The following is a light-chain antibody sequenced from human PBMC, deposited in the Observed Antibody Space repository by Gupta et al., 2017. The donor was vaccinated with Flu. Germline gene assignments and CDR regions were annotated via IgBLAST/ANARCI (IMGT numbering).Light chain of an antibody. V-gene: IGLV3-21*02. CDR3: QVWDFSSDHWV. CDR1: SIGGKS. Sequence: SYVLTQPPSVSVAPGQTATITCGGDSIGGKSVHWYQQKPGQAPVLVVYDDRDRPSGIPERFSGSNSGNTATLTISWVEAGDEADYSCQVWDFSSDHWVFGGGTKLTVL. J-gene: IGLJ3*02. CDR2: DDR.